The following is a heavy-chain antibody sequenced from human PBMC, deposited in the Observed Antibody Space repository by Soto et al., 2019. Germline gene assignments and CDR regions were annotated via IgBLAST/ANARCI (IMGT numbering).Heavy chain of an antibody. Sequence: QVQLVQSGAEVKKPGASVKVSCKASGYTFTSYGISWVRQAPGQGLEWMGWISAYNGNTNYAQKLQGRVTMTTDTSTSTAYKDMRSLRSDVTAVDYCAKGPHPFHGSGFDLSPWGQGTLVTVSS. D-gene: IGHD3-10*01. V-gene: IGHV1-18*01. CDR1: GYTFTSYG. J-gene: IGHJ5*02. CDR3: AKGPHPFHGSGFDLSP. CDR2: ISAYNGNT.